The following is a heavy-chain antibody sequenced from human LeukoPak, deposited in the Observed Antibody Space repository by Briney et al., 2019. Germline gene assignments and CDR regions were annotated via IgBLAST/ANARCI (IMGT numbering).Heavy chain of an antibody. D-gene: IGHD5-18*01. V-gene: IGHV3-33*06. J-gene: IGHJ4*02. CDR3: AKDTAMVH. CDR1: GFTFSSYG. CDR2: IWYDGSNK. Sequence: GGSLRLSCAASGFTFSSYGMHWVRQAPGKGLEWVAAIWYDGSNKYYADSVKGRFTISRDNSKNTLYLQMNSLRAEDTAVYYCAKDTAMVHWGQGTLVTVSS.